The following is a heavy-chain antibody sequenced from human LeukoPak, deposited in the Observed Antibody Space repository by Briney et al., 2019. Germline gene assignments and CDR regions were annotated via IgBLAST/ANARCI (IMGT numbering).Heavy chain of an antibody. CDR1: GYNFTAYW. V-gene: IGHV5-10-1*01. Sequence: GESLKISCKGSGYNFTAYWINWVRQMPGKGLEWMGRIAPSDSYSDYSPSFQGHVTISADQSISTAYLQWSSLRASDTAIYYCARQPKTYYGMDVWGYGTTVTVSS. CDR3: ARQPKTYYGMDV. J-gene: IGHJ6*04. CDR2: IAPSDSYS.